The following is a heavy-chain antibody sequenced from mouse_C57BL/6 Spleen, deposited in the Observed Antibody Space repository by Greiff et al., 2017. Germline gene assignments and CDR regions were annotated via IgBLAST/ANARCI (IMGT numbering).Heavy chain of an antibody. V-gene: IGHV5-4*01. J-gene: IGHJ3*01. Sequence: EVHLVESGGGLVKPGGSLKLSCAASGFTFSSYAMSWVRQTPEKRLEWVATISDGGSYTYYPDNVKGRFTISRDNAKNNLYLQMSHLKSEDTAMYYCARDPSYDGYYNWGQGTLVTVSA. CDR1: GFTFSSYA. CDR3: ARDPSYDGYYN. D-gene: IGHD2-3*01. CDR2: ISDGGSYT.